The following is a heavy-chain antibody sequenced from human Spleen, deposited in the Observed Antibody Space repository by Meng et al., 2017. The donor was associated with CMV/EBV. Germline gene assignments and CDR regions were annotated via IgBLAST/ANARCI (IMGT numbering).Heavy chain of an antibody. D-gene: IGHD3-3*01. CDR2: ISGSASNT. J-gene: IGHJ4*02. CDR3: ASSPYDFRSNYQFYFFDH. CDR1: GFTFRSYA. V-gene: IGHV3-23*01. Sequence: GESLKISCAASGFTFRSYAMSWVRQAPGKGLEWVSVISGSASNTYYADSVKGRFTVSRDNSKDTLYLQMSSLRAEDTAVYYCASSPYDFRSNYQFYFFDHWGQGTLVTVSS.